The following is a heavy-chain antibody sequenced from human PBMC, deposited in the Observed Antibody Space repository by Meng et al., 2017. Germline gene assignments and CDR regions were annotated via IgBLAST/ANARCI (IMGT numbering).Heavy chain of an antibody. CDR3: AREEKGDYDY. J-gene: IGHJ4*02. CDR2: ISGDGSRT. Sequence: GESLKISCAASGFTFSSYAMHWVRQAPGKGLESVSAISGDGSRTYYADSVKGRFTISRDNSRNTLYLQMGSLRTEDTAVYYCAREEKGDYDYLGKGTLVTVSS. CDR1: GFTFSSYA. V-gene: IGHV3-64*02. D-gene: IGHD2-21*01.